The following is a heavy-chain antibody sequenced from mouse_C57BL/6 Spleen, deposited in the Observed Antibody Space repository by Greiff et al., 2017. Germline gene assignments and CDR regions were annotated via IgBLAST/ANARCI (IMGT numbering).Heavy chain of an antibody. CDR1: GYTFTSYW. V-gene: IGHV1-52*01. CDR2: IDPSDSET. J-gene: IGHJ3*01. D-gene: IGHD2-3*01. Sequence: QVQLKQPGAELVRPGSSVKLSCKASGYTFTSYWMHWVKQRPIQGLEWIGNIDPSDSETHYNQKFKDKATLTVDKSSSTAYMQLSSLTSEDSAVYYCARDDGYYAWFAYWGQGTLVTVSA. CDR3: ARDDGYYAWFAY.